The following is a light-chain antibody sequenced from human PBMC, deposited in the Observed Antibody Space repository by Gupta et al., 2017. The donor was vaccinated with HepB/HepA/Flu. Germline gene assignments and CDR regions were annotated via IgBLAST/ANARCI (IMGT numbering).Light chain of an antibody. CDR1: KLGDKY. CDR2: QDS. Sequence: SYELTQPPSVSVSPGQTASITCSGDKLGDKYACWYQQKPGQSTVLVIYQDSKRPSGIPERFSGSNSGTTATLTISGTQAMDEADYYCQAWDSSTGVFGGGTKLTVL. J-gene: IGLJ2*01. V-gene: IGLV3-1*01. CDR3: QAWDSSTGV.